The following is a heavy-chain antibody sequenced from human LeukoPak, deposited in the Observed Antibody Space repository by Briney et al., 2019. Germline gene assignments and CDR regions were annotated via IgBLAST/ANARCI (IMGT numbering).Heavy chain of an antibody. Sequence: GGSLRLSCAAAGFNFRIYGMHWVRQAPGKGLEWVAVAYDDGSNQYYADSVKGRFTISRDNSKDTLYLQMNSLRAEDTAVYYCAKRYYDYYYYGMDVWGQGTTVTVSS. J-gene: IGHJ6*02. V-gene: IGHV3-33*06. CDR1: GFNFRIYG. D-gene: IGHD1-26*01. CDR2: AYDDGSNQ. CDR3: AKRYYDYYYYGMDV.